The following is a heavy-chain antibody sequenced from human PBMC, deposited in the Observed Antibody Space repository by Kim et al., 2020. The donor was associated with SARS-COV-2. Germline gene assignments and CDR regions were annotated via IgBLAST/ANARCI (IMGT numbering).Heavy chain of an antibody. J-gene: IGHJ4*02. D-gene: IGHD3-22*01. V-gene: IGHV3-23*01. CDR3: AKDILSDYYDSSGFDY. Sequence: GGSLRLSCVASGFAFRDYAMSWVRQAPGKGLQWVSTIRGSGVDTFYEDSVQGRFIISRDNSNNILYLQMNGLGVDDTALYYCAKDILSDYYDSSGFDYWGQGTRVTVSS. CDR2: IRGSGVDT. CDR1: GFAFRDYA.